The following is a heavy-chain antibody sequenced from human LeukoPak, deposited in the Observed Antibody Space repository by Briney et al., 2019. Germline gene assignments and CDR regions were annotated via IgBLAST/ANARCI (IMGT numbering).Heavy chain of an antibody. CDR1: GXSISGYY. J-gene: IGHJ4*02. D-gene: IGHD1/OR15-1a*01. CDR3: ARLDRTGSVDYFDY. V-gene: IGHV4-59*08. CDR2: IYNSGST. Sequence: SETLSLTCTVSGXSISGYYGSWMRQPPGRGVELLGYIYNSGSTNYNPSLKSRVTISVDTSKNLFSLKLSSVTAADTAAYYCARLDRTGSVDYFDYWGQGVLVTVSS.